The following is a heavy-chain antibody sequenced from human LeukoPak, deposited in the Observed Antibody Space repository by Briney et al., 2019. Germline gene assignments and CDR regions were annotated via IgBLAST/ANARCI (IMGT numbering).Heavy chain of an antibody. D-gene: IGHD3-16*01. V-gene: IGHV4-34*01. CDR3: ARVMYYYYYYMDV. Sequence: SETLSLTCAVYGGSFSGYYWSWIRQPPGKGLEWIGEINHSGSTNYNPSLKSRVTISVDTSKNQFSLKLSSMTAADTAVYYCARVMYYYYYYMDVWGKGTTVTVSS. J-gene: IGHJ6*03. CDR1: GGSFSGYY. CDR2: INHSGST.